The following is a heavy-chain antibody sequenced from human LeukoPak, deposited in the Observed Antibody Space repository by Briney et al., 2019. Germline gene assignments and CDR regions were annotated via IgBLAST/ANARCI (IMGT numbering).Heavy chain of an antibody. D-gene: IGHD3-10*01. CDR2: IYYSGST. Sequence: SETLSLTCTVSGGSIRSSSYYWGWIRQPPGKGLEWIGSIYYSGSTYYNPSLKSRVTVSVDTSKNQFSLKLSSVTAADTAVYYCARAIWFGELFYYFDYWGQGTLVTVSS. CDR3: ARAIWFGELFYYFDY. V-gene: IGHV4-39*07. J-gene: IGHJ4*02. CDR1: GGSIRSSSYY.